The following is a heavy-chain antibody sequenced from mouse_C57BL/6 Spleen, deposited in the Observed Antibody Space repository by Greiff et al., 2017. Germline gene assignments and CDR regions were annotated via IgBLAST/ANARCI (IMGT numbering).Heavy chain of an antibody. Sequence: QVQLQQSGAELARPGASVKLSCKASGYTFTSYGISWVKQRTGQGLEWIGEIYPRSGNTYYNEKFKGKATLTADKSSSTAYMELRSLTSEYSAVYFCARSEDGYYYFDYWGQGTTLTVSS. D-gene: IGHD2-3*01. CDR3: ARSEDGYYYFDY. CDR1: GYTFTSYG. J-gene: IGHJ2*01. CDR2: IYPRSGNT. V-gene: IGHV1-81*01.